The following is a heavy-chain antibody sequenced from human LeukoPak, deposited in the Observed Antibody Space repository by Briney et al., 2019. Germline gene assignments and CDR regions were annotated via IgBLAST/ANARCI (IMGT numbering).Heavy chain of an antibody. J-gene: IGHJ6*02. CDR1: GGFISSYY. V-gene: IGHV4-59*01. CDR3: ARGGEDARDVLRYFDWSAYYYGMDV. Sequence: SETLSLTCTVSGGFISSYYWSWIRQPPGKGLEWLGYIYYSGSTNYNPSLKSRVTISVDTCKNQFSLKLSSVTAADTAVYYCARGGEDARDVLRYFDWSAYYYGMDVWGQGTTVTVPS. CDR2: IYYSGST. D-gene: IGHD3-9*01.